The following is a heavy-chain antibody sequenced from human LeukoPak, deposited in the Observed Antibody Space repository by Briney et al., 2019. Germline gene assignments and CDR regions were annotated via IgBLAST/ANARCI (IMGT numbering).Heavy chain of an antibody. Sequence: ASVKVSCKASGRNFTDYYIHWVRQAPGQGLEWMGWINPYSGATNYAQKFQGRVTMTRDMSISTAYMELSRLRSDDTAVYYCARDLGVPNVDYWGQGTLVTVSS. V-gene: IGHV1-2*02. CDR3: ARDLGVPNVDY. D-gene: IGHD3-16*01. J-gene: IGHJ4*02. CDR1: GRNFTDYY. CDR2: INPYSGAT.